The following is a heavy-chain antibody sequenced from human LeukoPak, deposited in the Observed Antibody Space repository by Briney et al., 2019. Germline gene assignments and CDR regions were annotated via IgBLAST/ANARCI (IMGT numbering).Heavy chain of an antibody. CDR1: GYTFTGYY. Sequence: ASVKVSCKASGYTFTGYYMHWVRQAPGQGLEWMGWINPNSGGTNYAQKFQGRVTMTRDTSISTAYMELSRLRSDDTAVYYCARDGAYCGGDCYPEAGGYWGQGTLVTVS. CDR2: INPNSGGT. V-gene: IGHV1-2*02. J-gene: IGHJ4*02. CDR3: ARDGAYCGGDCYPEAGGY. D-gene: IGHD2-21*01.